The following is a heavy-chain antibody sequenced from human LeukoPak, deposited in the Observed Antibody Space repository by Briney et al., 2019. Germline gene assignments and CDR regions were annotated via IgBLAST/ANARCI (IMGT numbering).Heavy chain of an antibody. Sequence: KPSETLSLTCAVYGGSFSGYYWSWIRQPPGKGLEWIGEINHSGSTNYNPSLKSRVTISVDTSKNQFSLKLSSVTAADTAVYYCARGGDRTYHDFWSGYSSYYYYYMDVWGKGTTVTVSS. CDR1: GGSFSGYY. V-gene: IGHV4-34*01. J-gene: IGHJ6*03. D-gene: IGHD3-3*01. CDR2: INHSGST. CDR3: ARGGDRTYHDFWSGYSSYYYYYMDV.